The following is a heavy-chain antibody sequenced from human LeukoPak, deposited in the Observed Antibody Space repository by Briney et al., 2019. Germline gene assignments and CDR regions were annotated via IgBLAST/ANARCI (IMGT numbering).Heavy chain of an antibody. CDR1: GGSISSSS. CDR3: ARDGPHTHNHYFDY. Sequence: PSETLSLTCTVSGGSISSSSYYWGWIRQPPGKGLEWVSYISSSSSTIYYADSVKGRFTISRDNAKNSLYLQMNSLRDEDTAVYYCARDGPHTHNHYFDYWGQGTLVTVSS. J-gene: IGHJ4*02. CDR2: ISSSSSTI. D-gene: IGHD1-1*01. V-gene: IGHV3-48*02.